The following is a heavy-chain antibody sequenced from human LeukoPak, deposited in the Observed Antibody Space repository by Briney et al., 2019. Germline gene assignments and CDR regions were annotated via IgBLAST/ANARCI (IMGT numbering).Heavy chain of an antibody. CDR2: ADPNNGDT. CDR3: ARRSRNGLDAFDI. D-gene: IGHD1-14*01. V-gene: IGHV1-2*02. Sequence: ASVKVSCKASAHIFTGYYLHWVRQAPGQGLEWMGWADPNNGDTNYAQKFQGRVTMTRDRSISTAYMELSRLTSDDTAVYYCARRSRNGLDAFDIWGQGTMVTVSS. J-gene: IGHJ3*02. CDR1: AHIFTGYY.